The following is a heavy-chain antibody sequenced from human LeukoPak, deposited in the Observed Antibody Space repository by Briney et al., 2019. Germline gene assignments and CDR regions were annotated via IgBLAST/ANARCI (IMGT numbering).Heavy chain of an antibody. CDR1: GGSISSSY. Sequence: ETLSLTCTVSGGSISSSYWSWIRQPPGEGLEWVANIKQDGSEGYYVDSVKGRFTISRDNAKNSLYLQMNSLRAEDTAVYYCARDKDYVLTFDYWGQGTLVTVSS. CDR2: IKQDGSEG. CDR3: ARDKDYVLTFDY. D-gene: IGHD4-17*01. J-gene: IGHJ4*02. V-gene: IGHV3-7*01.